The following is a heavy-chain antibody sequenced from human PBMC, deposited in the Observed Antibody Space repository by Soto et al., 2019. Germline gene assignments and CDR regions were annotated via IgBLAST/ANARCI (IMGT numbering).Heavy chain of an antibody. CDR1: GFTFSSYA. Sequence: GGSLRLSCAASGFTFSSYAMSWVRQAPGKGLEWVSAISGSGGSTYYADSVKGRFTISRDNSKNTLYLQMNSLRAEDTAVYYCAKDNIVLMVYANYYGMDVWGQGTTVTVSS. D-gene: IGHD2-8*01. V-gene: IGHV3-23*01. CDR2: ISGSGGST. J-gene: IGHJ6*02. CDR3: AKDNIVLMVYANYYGMDV.